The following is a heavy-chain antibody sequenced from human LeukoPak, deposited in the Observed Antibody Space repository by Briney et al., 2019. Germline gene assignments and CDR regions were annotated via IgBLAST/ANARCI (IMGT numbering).Heavy chain of an antibody. Sequence: ASVKVSCKASGGTFSSYAISWVRQAPGQGLEWMGGIIPIFGTANYAQKFQGRVTITADESTSTAYMELSSLRSEDTAVYYCAADYYDSSGYYFDYWGQGTLVTVSS. CDR2: IIPIFGTA. CDR3: AADYYDSSGYYFDY. J-gene: IGHJ4*02. D-gene: IGHD3-22*01. CDR1: GGTFSSYA. V-gene: IGHV1-69*13.